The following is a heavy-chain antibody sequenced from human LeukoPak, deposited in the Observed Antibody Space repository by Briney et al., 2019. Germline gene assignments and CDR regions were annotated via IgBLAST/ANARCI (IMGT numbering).Heavy chain of an antibody. CDR3: ARRVPADTGNWFDP. Sequence: SETLSLTCTVSGDSINSGYYGGWIRQPPGKGLEWVGYVFYSENTRYNPSLGSRVTISMDTSKNQFSLKLNSVTAADTAVYYCARRVPADTGNWFDPWGPGTLVIVSS. D-gene: IGHD2-15*01. J-gene: IGHJ5*02. CDR1: GDSINSGYY. V-gene: IGHV4-59*08. CDR2: VFYSENT.